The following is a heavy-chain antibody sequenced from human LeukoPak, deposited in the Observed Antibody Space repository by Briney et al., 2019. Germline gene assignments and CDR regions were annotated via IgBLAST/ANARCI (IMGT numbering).Heavy chain of an antibody. D-gene: IGHD2-15*01. CDR2: IIPIFGTA. V-gene: IGHV1-69*05. J-gene: IGHJ5*02. CDR3: ARGIELLELEDGFDP. Sequence: ASVKVSCKASGGTFSSYAISRVRQAPGQGLEWMGGIIPIFGTANYAQKFQGSVTITTDESTSTAYMEQSSLRSEDTAVYYCARGIELLELEDGFDPWGQGTLVTVSS. CDR1: GGTFSSYA.